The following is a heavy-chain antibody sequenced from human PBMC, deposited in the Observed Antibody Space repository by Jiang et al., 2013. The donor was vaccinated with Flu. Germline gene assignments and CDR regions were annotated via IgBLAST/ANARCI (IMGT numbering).Heavy chain of an antibody. Sequence: LEWLGRTYYRSKWYNDYAVSVKSRITINPDTSKNQFSLQLNSVTPEDTAVYYCARVLRYGYNYYYYGMDVWGQGTTVTVSS. CDR3: ARVLRYGYNYYYYGMDV. D-gene: IGHD5-18*01. J-gene: IGHJ6*02. CDR2: TYYRSKWYN. V-gene: IGHV6-1*01.